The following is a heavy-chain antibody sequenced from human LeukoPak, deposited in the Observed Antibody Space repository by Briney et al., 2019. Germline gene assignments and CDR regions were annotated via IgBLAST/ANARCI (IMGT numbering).Heavy chain of an antibody. D-gene: IGHD3-3*01. Sequence: PGGSLRLSCAASGFTFNDYAMHWVRQAPGKGLEWVSLISGDGGSTYYADSVKGRFTISRDNCKNSLYLQMNSLRTEDTALYYCAKDTPSWDFWSGYYNTNDYWGQGTLVTVSS. CDR1: GFTFNDYA. J-gene: IGHJ4*02. V-gene: IGHV3-43*02. CDR3: AKDTPSWDFWSGYYNTNDY. CDR2: ISGDGGST.